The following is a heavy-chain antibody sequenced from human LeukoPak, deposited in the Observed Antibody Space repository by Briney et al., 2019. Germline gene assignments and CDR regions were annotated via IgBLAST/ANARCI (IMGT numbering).Heavy chain of an antibody. Sequence: SETLSPTCAVYGGSFSGYYWSWIRQPPGKGLEWIGEINHSGSTNYNPSLKSRVTISVDTSKNQFSLKLSSVTAADTAVYYCARHLGITMIVVVPNNWFDPWGQGTLVTVSS. CDR1: GGSFSGYY. V-gene: IGHV4-34*01. CDR3: ARHLGITMIVVVPNNWFDP. CDR2: INHSGST. J-gene: IGHJ5*02. D-gene: IGHD3-22*01.